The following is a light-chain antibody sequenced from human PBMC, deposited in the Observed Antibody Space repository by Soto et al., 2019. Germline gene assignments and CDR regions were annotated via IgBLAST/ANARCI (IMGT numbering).Light chain of an antibody. CDR3: MQARQTLMYT. CDR2: LGS. Sequence: DIVMTQSPLSLPVTPGEPASISCRSSQNLLHSNGYNYVDWYLQKPGQSPQLLIYLGSTRASGVPDRFSGSGSGTDFTLRISRVEAEDVGVYSCMQARQTLMYTFGQGTRLEIK. V-gene: IGKV2-28*01. J-gene: IGKJ5*01. CDR1: QNLLHSNGYNY.